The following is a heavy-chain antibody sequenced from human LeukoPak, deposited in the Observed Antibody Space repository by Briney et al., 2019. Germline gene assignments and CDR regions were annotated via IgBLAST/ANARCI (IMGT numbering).Heavy chain of an antibody. CDR3: ARVGYCSSTSCLYYYGMDV. V-gene: IGHV1-8*01. J-gene: IGHJ6*02. CDR2: MNPNSGNT. Sequence: ASVNVSFKASGYTFTSYDINWVRQATGQGLEWMGWMNPNSGNTGYAQKFQGRVTMTRNTSISTAYMELSSLRSEDTAVYYCARVGYCSSTSCLYYYGMDVWGQGTTVTVSS. CDR1: GYTFTSYD. D-gene: IGHD2-2*01.